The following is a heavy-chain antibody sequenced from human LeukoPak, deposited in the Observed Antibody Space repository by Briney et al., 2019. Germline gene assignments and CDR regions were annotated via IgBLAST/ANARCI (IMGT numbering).Heavy chain of an antibody. CDR2: VSAYDSNT. Sequence: ASVKVSCKASGYTFTNSGLSWVRQAPGQGLEWMGWVSAYDSNTNYAQKLQGRLTMTTDRSTSTAYMELRSLRSDDTAKYYCARSFARDSDILTGYYIGDYWGQGTLVTVSS. D-gene: IGHD3-9*01. V-gene: IGHV1-18*01. CDR1: GYTFTNSG. CDR3: ARSFARDSDILTGYYIGDY. J-gene: IGHJ4*02.